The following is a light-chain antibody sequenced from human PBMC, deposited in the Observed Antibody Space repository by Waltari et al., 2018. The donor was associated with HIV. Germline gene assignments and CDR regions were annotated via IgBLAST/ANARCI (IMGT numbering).Light chain of an antibody. CDR3: ATWDDSLSHWV. V-gene: IGLV1-47*01. CDR1: SPNIGSNY. Sequence: QSVLTQPPSASGTPGPRVTISCSGTSPNIGSNYVYWYHQLPGTAPKLLIYRNNQRASGVPDRFSGSKSGTSASLAISGLRSEDEADYYCATWDDSLSHWVFGGGTKVTVL. CDR2: RNN. J-gene: IGLJ3*02.